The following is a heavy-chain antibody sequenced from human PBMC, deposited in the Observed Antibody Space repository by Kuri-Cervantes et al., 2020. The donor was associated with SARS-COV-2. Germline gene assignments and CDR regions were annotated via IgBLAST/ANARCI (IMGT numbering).Heavy chain of an antibody. V-gene: IGHV3-7*01. D-gene: IGHD3-3*01. J-gene: IGHJ6*04. CDR1: GFTFSNAW. Sequence: GESLKISCAASGFTFSNAWMSWVRQAPGKGLEWVANIDQDGSEQYYVDSVKGRFSISRDNAKKSLYLQMNSLRAEDTAVYYCASTFLNFWSGYYEDVWGKGTTVTVSS. CDR3: ASTFLNFWSGYYEDV. CDR2: IDQDGSEQ.